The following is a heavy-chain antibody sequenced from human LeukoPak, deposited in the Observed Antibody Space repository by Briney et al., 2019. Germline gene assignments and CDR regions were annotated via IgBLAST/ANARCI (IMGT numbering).Heavy chain of an antibody. Sequence: PSETLSLTCAVYGGSFSGYYWSWIRQPPGKGLEWIGEINHSGSTNYNPSLKSRVTISVDTSKNQFSLKLSSVTAADTAVYYCGRGRRRFDYWGQGTLVTVSS. CDR1: GGSFSGYY. CDR2: INHSGST. J-gene: IGHJ4*02. V-gene: IGHV4-34*01. CDR3: GRGRRRFDY.